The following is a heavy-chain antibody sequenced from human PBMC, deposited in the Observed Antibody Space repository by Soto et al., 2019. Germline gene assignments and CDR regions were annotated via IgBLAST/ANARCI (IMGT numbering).Heavy chain of an antibody. J-gene: IGHJ5*02. D-gene: IGHD3-22*01. V-gene: IGHV4-39*01. CDR2: IHYSGST. CDR3: ARSRPYYYDSSGYYPGPNWFDP. Sequence: SETLSLTCTVSGGSISSSGYYWSWIRQPPGKGLEWIGNIHYSGSTYYHPSLKSRVTISVDTSKNQFSLKLRSVTAADTAVYYCARSRPYYYDSSGYYPGPNWFDPWGQGTLVTVSS. CDR1: GGSISSSGYY.